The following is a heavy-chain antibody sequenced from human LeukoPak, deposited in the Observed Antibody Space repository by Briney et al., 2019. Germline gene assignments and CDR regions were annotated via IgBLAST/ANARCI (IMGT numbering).Heavy chain of an antibody. CDR2: MSSSMNTI. CDR3: ATPGVRDYYYYLDV. V-gene: IGHV3-48*04. J-gene: IGHJ6*03. D-gene: IGHD2-21*01. CDR1: GFTLSAYS. Sequence: GGSLRLSCAASGFTLSAYSINWVRQAPGKGLEWIAYMSSSMNTIYYADAVKGRFTVSRDNANNSVHLQMSSLRAEDTAVYYCATPGVRDYYYYLDVWGTGTTVTVSS.